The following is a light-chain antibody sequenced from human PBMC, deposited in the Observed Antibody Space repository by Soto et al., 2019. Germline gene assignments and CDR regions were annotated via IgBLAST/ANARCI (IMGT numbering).Light chain of an antibody. CDR3: QKYDNATLT. V-gene: IGKV1-27*01. CDR1: QDISTY. CDR2: AAY. J-gene: IGKJ4*01. Sequence: DIQMTQAPSSLSASVGDRVTITCRARQDISTYLAWYQQKPGKVPKLLISAAYTLQSGVPPRFSGSGSGTDFSLTISSLQPEDVATYYCQKYDNATLTFGGGTKVEIK.